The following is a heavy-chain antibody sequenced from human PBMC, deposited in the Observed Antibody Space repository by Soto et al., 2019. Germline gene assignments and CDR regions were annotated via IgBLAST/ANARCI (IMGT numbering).Heavy chain of an antibody. CDR3: ATSNWFDP. V-gene: IGHV4-39*01. Sequence: QLQLQESGPGLVKPSETLSLTCTVSGGSISSRGYYWGWIRQPPGKGLEWIGTIYYSGSTYYNPSPTSRVTISVDTSKTQFSLKLSSGTAADTAVYYCATSNWFDPWGQGTLVTVSS. CDR2: IYYSGST. J-gene: IGHJ5*02. CDR1: GGSISSRGYY.